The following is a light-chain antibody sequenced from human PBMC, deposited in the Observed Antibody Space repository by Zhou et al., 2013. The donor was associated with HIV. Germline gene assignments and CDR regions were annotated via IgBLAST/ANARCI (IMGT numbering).Light chain of an antibody. CDR3: QQRSNWPPGLT. Sequence: EIVLTQSPATLSLSPGERATLSCRASQSVSSSLAWYQQKSGQAPRLLIYDASNRATGIPARFSGSGSGTDFTLTISSLEPEDFAVYYCQQRSNWPPGLTFGGGTKVKIK. J-gene: IGKJ4*01. CDR1: QSVSSS. CDR2: DAS. V-gene: IGKV3-11*01.